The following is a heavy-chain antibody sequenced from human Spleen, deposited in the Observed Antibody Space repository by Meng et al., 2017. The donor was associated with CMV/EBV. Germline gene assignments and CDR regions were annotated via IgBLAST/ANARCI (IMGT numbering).Heavy chain of an antibody. CDR2: ISGSGGST. D-gene: IGHD2-8*01. CDR3: AKVRYCTNGVCYVSSVDY. V-gene: IGHV3-23*01. CDR1: GFTFSSYA. J-gene: IGHJ4*02. Sequence: GGSLRLSCAASGFTFSSYAMSWVRQAPGKGLEWVSAISGSGGSTYYADSVKGRFTISRDNSKNTLYLQMNSLRAEDTAVYYCAKVRYCTNGVCYVSSVDYWGQGTLVTVSS.